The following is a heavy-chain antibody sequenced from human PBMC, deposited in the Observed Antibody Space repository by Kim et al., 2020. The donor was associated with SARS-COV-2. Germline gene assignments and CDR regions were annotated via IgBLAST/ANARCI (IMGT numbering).Heavy chain of an antibody. J-gene: IGHJ4*02. CDR2: INAGNGNT. Sequence: SVKVSCKASGYTFTSYAMHWVRQAPGQRLEWMGWINAGNGNTKYSQKFQGRVTITRDTSASTAYMELSSLRSEDTAVYYCARGNLLRYFDWLLYFDYWGQGTLVTVSS. CDR1: GYTFTSYA. D-gene: IGHD3-9*01. CDR3: ARGNLLRYFDWLLYFDY. V-gene: IGHV1-3*01.